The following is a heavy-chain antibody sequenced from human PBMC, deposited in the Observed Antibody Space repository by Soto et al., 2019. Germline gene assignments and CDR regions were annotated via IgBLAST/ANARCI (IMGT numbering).Heavy chain of an antibody. CDR1: GFTVSSNY. Sequence: EVQLVESGGGLVQPGGSLRLSCAASGFTVSSNYMSWVRQAPGKGLEWVSVIYSGGSTYYADSVKGRFTISRDNSKNTLYLQMNSRRAEDTAVYYCARVVLVPAAIRYFQHWGQGTLVTVSS. D-gene: IGHD2-2*01. CDR2: IYSGGST. CDR3: ARVVLVPAAIRYFQH. V-gene: IGHV3-66*01. J-gene: IGHJ1*01.